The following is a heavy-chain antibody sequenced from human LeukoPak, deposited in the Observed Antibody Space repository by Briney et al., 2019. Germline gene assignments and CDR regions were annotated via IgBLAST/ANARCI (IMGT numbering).Heavy chain of an antibody. CDR1: GFTFSSYG. Sequence: GGSLRLSCAASGFTFSSYGMHWVRQAPGKGLEWVAVISYDGGNKYYADSVKGRFTISRDNSKNTLYLQMNSLRAEDTAVYYCAKDQWGAENWGSYYYYYYGMDVWGQGATVSVSS. D-gene: IGHD7-27*01. J-gene: IGHJ6*02. CDR2: ISYDGGNK. V-gene: IGHV3-30*18. CDR3: AKDQWGAENWGSYYYYYYGMDV.